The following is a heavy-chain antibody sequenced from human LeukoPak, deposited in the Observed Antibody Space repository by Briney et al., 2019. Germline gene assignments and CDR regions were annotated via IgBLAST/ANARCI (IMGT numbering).Heavy chain of an antibody. CDR3: ARHEWELGGVRRNYYYYYYMDV. J-gene: IGHJ6*03. V-gene: IGHV4-39*01. D-gene: IGHD1-26*01. Sequence: PSETLSLTCTVSGGSISSSSYYWGWIRQPPGKGLEWIGSIYYSGSTYYNPSLKSRVTISVDTSKNQFSLKLSSVTAADTAVYYCARHEWELGGVRRNYYYYYYMDVWGKGTTVTISS. CDR1: GGSISSSSYY. CDR2: IYYSGST.